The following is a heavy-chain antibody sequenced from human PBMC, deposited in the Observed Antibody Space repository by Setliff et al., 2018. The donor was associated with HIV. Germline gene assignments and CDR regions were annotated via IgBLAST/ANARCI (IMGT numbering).Heavy chain of an antibody. CDR1: GGSISSYY. V-gene: IGHV4-59*01. Sequence: PSETLSLTCTVSGGSISSYYWSWIRQPPGKGLEWIGYIYYSGSTNYNPSLKSRVTISVDTSKNQFSLKLSSVIAADTAVYYCARAEGDAYNSLPYFDSWGPGALVTVSS. D-gene: IGHD1-1*01. J-gene: IGHJ4*02. CDR3: ARAEGDAYNSLPYFDS. CDR2: IYYSGST.